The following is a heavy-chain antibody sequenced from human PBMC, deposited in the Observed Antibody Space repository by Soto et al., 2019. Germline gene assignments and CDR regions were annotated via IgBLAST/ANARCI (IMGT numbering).Heavy chain of an antibody. J-gene: IGHJ4*02. Sequence: RSLTCAISGGSSSSHSKSWVRQPPGKGLEWIGEIHHDGSTNYNPSLKSRVTISGDTSKNHFSLELSSVTAADTAVYYCATYDVGTIIQGYGGQGTLVTVS. CDR2: IHHDGST. CDR1: GGSSSSHS. CDR3: ATYDVGTIIQGY. V-gene: IGHV4-34*01. D-gene: IGHD2-21*02.